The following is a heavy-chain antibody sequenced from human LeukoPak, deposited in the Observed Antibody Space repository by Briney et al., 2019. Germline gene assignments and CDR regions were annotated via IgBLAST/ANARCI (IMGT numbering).Heavy chain of an antibody. CDR3: TRGPRNDP. J-gene: IGHJ5*02. D-gene: IGHD1-14*01. V-gene: IGHV1-8*01. Sequence: ASVKVSCKTSGYTFTTYEINWVRQAAGQGLEWMGWMHPNSGSIDYAQKFQGRVTMTRDTSTNTAYMELSSLRSEDTAVYFCTRGPRNDPWGQGTLVIVSS. CDR2: MHPNSGSI. CDR1: GYTFTTYE.